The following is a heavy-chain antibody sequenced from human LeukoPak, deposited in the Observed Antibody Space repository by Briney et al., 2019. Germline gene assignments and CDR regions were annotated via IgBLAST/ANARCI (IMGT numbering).Heavy chain of an antibody. J-gene: IGHJ4*02. CDR3: CGSVLYSSYYFDY. D-gene: IGHD5-18*01. Sequence: GGSLRLSCAASGFTFSSYEMNWVRQAPGKGLEWVSYISSSGSTIYYADSVKGRFTISRDNAKNSLYLQMNSLRAEDTAVYYCCGSVLYSSYYFDYWGQGTLVTVSS. V-gene: IGHV3-48*03. CDR1: GFTFSSYE. CDR2: ISSSGSTI.